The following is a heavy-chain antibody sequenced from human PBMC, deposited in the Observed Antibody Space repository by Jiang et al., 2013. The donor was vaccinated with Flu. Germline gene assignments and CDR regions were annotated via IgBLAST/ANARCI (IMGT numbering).Heavy chain of an antibody. CDR1: GFTFSSYS. CDR2: ISSSSSTI. Sequence: QLVESGGGLVQPGGSLRLSCAASGFTFSSYSMNWVRQAPGKGLEWVSYISSSSSTIYYADSVKGRFTISRDNAKNSLYLQMNSLRAEDTAVYYCARLLWFGELGYFYWYFDLWGRGTLVTVSS. D-gene: IGHD3-10*01. J-gene: IGHJ2*01. CDR3: ARLLWFGELGYFYWYFDL. V-gene: IGHV3-48*01.